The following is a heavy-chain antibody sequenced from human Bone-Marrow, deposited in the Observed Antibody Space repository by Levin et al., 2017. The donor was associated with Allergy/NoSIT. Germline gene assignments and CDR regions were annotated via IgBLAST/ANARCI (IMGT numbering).Heavy chain of an antibody. D-gene: IGHD3-22*01. Sequence: PGGSLRLSCTASGFTLSSYSMNWVRQAPGKGLEWLSYICVSGTTIYYADSVKGRFTISRDNAKNSLFLQMSSLTAEDTAVYYCARDNYYDSSGYFSRTFYYYGLDVWGQGTTVTVSS. V-gene: IGHV3-48*04. CDR2: ICVSGTTI. CDR3: ARDNYYDSSGYFSRTFYYYGLDV. J-gene: IGHJ6*02. CDR1: GFTLSSYS.